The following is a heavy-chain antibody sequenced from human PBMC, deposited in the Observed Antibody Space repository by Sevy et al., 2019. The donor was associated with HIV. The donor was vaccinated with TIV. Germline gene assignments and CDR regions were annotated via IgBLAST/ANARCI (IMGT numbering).Heavy chain of an antibody. CDR2: IRGSGGRT. V-gene: IGHV3-23*01. CDR1: GFTLSTYA. D-gene: IGHD3-10*01. J-gene: IGHJ4*02. CDR3: AKDRVSGTYYTGDFDC. Sequence: GGSLRLSCAASGFTLSTYAMTWVRQAPGKGLEWVSVIRGSGGRTYYADSVQGRFTISRDNSKNTLYLQMNSLRPEDTAVYYCAKDRVSGTYYTGDFDCWGQGTLVTVSS.